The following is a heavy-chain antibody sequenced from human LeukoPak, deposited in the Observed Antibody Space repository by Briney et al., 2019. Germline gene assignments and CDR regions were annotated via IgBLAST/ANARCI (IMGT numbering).Heavy chain of an antibody. D-gene: IGHD3-3*01. J-gene: IGHJ4*02. Sequence: PGGSLRLSCAASGFTFSSYWMSWVRQAPGKGLEWVANIKQDGSEKYYVDSVKGRFTISRDNAKNSLYLQMNSLRAEDTAVYYCASHTIFGVVIYWGQGALVTVSS. CDR2: IKQDGSEK. CDR1: GFTFSSYW. V-gene: IGHV3-7*01. CDR3: ASHTIFGVVIY.